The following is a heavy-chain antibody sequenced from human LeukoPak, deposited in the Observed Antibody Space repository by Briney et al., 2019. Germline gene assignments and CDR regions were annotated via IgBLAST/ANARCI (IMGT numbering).Heavy chain of an antibody. CDR2: IYHSGSS. CDR1: GGSISSYY. D-gene: IGHD6-19*01. V-gene: IGHV4-59*01. CDR3: ARPQSSASRRAPFHI. J-gene: IGHJ3*02. Sequence: SETLSLTCTVSGGSISSYYWSWIRQPPGKGLEWIGYIYHSGSSFYNPSLTSRATIPVDTSKNQFSLKLTSVTAADTAVYYCARPQSSASRRAPFHIWGQGTKVTVSP.